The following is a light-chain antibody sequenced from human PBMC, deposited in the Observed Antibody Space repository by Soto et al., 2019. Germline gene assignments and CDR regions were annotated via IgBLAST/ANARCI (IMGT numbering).Light chain of an antibody. CDR3: EQYGSSPRT. CDR2: GIS. Sequence: SVLTQSPGTLSLSPGERATLFCRASQSVTSNYFAWYQQKPGQAPRLLIYGISDRATGIPDRFSGSGSGTDFTLTISRLEPEDFAVYYCEQYGSSPRTFGQGTKVEIK. CDR1: QSVTSNY. J-gene: IGKJ1*01. V-gene: IGKV3-20*01.